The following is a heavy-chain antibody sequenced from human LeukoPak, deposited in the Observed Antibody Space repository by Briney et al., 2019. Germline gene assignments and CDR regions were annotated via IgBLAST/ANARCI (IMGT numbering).Heavy chain of an antibody. J-gene: IGHJ4*02. CDR1: GFTFSSYG. D-gene: IGHD2-2*01. V-gene: IGHV3-30*18. CDR2: ISYDGSNK. CDR3: AKGSASWGNYYFDY. Sequence: PGGSLRLSCAASGFTFSSYGMHWVRQAPGKGLEWVAVISYDGSNKYYADSVKGRFTISRDNPKNTLYLQMNSLRAEDTAVYFCAKGSASWGNYYFDYWGQGTLVTVSS.